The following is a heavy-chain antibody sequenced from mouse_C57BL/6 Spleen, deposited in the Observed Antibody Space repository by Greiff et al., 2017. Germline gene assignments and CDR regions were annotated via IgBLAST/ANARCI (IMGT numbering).Heavy chain of an antibody. CDR1: GYAFSSSW. D-gene: IGHD1-1*01. V-gene: IGHV1-82*01. Sequence: QVQLQQSGPELVKPGASVKISCKASGYAFSSSWMNWVKQRPGKGLEWIGRIYPGDGDTNYNGKFKGKATLTADKSSSTAYMQLSSLTSEDSAVYFCAQTTVGYFDVWGTGTTVTVSS. CDR3: AQTTVGYFDV. CDR2: IYPGDGDT. J-gene: IGHJ1*03.